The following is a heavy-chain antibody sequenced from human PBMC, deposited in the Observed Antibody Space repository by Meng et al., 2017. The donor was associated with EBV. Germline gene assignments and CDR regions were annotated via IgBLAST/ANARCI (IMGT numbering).Heavy chain of an antibody. V-gene: IGHV4-34*01. CDR1: GESFSGYS. D-gene: IGHD1-26*01. CDR2: VKHAGRH. Sequence: VHLPPWAAWSLTPSETLARHFVLSGESFSGYSCSSVRQAPGKGLEWIGEVKHAGRHNFNPSLKSRVSISLDTSKNQFSLKLQSVTVADTAVYYCAEGRGRFDYWGRGTLVTVSS. J-gene: IGHJ4*02. CDR3: AEGRGRFDY.